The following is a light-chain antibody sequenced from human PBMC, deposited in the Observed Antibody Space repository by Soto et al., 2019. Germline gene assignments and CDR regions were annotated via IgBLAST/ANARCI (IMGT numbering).Light chain of an antibody. CDR3: SSYTSSTTRV. Sequence: QSALTQPASVSGSPGQSITISCTGTSSDVGAYSYVSWYQQHPGKAPQLMIYEVSNRPSGVSNRFSGSKAGNTASLTISGLQAEDEADYYCSSYTSSTTRVFGTGTKLTVL. CDR1: SSDVGAYSY. J-gene: IGLJ1*01. CDR2: EVS. V-gene: IGLV2-14*01.